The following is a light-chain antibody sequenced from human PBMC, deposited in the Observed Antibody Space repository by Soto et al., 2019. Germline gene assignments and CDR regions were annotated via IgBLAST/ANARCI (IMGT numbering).Light chain of an antibody. Sequence: EIVLTQSPGTLSLSPGERATLSCRASQSVSSNYLAWYQQKPGQTPRLLIYGASSRATGIPDRFSGSGSGTDFTVTISRLGPEDFAVYYCQQYGSSPPRYTFGQGTKLEIK. CDR2: GAS. V-gene: IGKV3-20*01. CDR3: QQYGSSPPRYT. CDR1: QSVSSNY. J-gene: IGKJ2*01.